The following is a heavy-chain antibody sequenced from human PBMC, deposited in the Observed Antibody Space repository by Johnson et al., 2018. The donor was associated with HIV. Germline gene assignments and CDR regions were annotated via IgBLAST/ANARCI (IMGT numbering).Heavy chain of an antibody. Sequence: MQLVESGGGLVQPGGSLRLSCAASGFTFSSYWMSWVRQAPGKGLEWVANIKQDGSEKYYVDSVKGRFTISRDNAKNSLYLQMNSLRAEDTAVYYCERAHQQVVMTIDAFDIWCHGTMGTVIS. V-gene: IGHV3-7*01. D-gene: IGHD3-22*01. CDR2: IKQDGSEK. CDR3: ERAHQQVVMTIDAFDI. CDR1: GFTFSSYW. J-gene: IGHJ3*02.